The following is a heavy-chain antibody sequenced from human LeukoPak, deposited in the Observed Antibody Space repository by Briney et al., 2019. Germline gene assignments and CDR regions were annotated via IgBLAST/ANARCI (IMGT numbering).Heavy chain of an antibody. CDR2: ISAYNGNT. CDR1: GYTFTSYG. D-gene: IGHD3-3*01. Sequence: ASVKVSCRASGYTFTSYGISWVRQAPGQGLEWMGWISAYNGNTNYAQKLQGRVTMTTDTSTSTAYMELSSLRSEDTAVYYCARSSVLRFLEWSIGPFDYWGQGTLVTVSS. CDR3: ARSSVLRFLEWSIGPFDY. J-gene: IGHJ4*02. V-gene: IGHV1-18*01.